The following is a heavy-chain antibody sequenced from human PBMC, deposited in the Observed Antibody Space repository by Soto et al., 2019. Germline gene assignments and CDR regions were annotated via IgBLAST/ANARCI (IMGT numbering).Heavy chain of an antibody. CDR2: SNYGGPT. D-gene: IGHD6-13*01. Sequence: SETLSLACTFSVGAINSTVYYWGWLRQPPGKGLEWIGSSNYGGPTYYSPSLQSRVTISLDTAKNHFSLNLRSVTAADTAVYYCARHGAYSTSVYYYYGMDVWGQGTTVTVSS. J-gene: IGHJ6*02. V-gene: IGHV4-39*01. CDR1: VGAINSTVYY. CDR3: ARHGAYSTSVYYYYGMDV.